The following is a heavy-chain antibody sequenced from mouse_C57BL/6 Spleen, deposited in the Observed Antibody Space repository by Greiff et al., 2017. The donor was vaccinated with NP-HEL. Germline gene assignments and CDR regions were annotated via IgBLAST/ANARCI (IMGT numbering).Heavy chain of an antibody. D-gene: IGHD2-5*01. CDR3: ARTGSNYWFAY. J-gene: IGHJ3*01. CDR2: IYPGDGDT. CDR1: GYAFSSSW. Sequence: VQGVESGPELVKPGASVKISCKASGYAFSSSWMNWVKQRPGKGLEWIGRIYPGDGDTNYNGKFKGKATLTADKSSRTAYMQLSSLTSEDSAVYFCARTGSNYWFAYWGQGTLVTVSA. V-gene: IGHV1-82*01.